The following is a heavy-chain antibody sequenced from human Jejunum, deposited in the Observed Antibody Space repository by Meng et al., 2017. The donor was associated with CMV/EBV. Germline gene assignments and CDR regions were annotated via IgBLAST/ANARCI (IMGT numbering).Heavy chain of an antibody. Sequence: QVTLQHSGSGLLKPSETLSRTCPVYGESFRGYYWTWIRQPPGKGLEWIGEINHSGSTNYNPSLKSRVTILVDTSKRQFSLRLSFVTAADTAVYYCARVGGAQHGDFDFWGQGTLVTVSS. CDR1: GESFRGYY. CDR2: INHSGST. J-gene: IGHJ4*02. D-gene: IGHD4-17*01. CDR3: ARVGGAQHGDFDF. V-gene: IGHV4-34*01.